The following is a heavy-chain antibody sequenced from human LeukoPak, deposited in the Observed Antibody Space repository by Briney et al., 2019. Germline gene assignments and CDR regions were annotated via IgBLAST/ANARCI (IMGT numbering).Heavy chain of an antibody. J-gene: IGHJ4*02. Sequence: PGGSLRLSCAASGFTFSSYSMNWVRQAPGKGLEWVSSISSSSSYIYYADSVKGRFTISRDNAKNSLYLQMNSLRAEDTAVYYCAREDYYDSSGYYHVGSGSCDYWGQGTLVTVSS. CDR3: AREDYYDSSGYYHVGSGSCDY. CDR1: GFTFSSYS. D-gene: IGHD3-22*01. V-gene: IGHV3-21*01. CDR2: ISSSSSYI.